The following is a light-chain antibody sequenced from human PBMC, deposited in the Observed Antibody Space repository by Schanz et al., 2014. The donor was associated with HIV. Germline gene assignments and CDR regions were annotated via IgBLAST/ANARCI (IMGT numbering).Light chain of an antibody. CDR3: CSYAGSAIAI. CDR1: SSDVGKYNF. V-gene: IGLV2-23*02. CDR2: EVS. J-gene: IGLJ2*01. Sequence: QSALTQPASVSGSPGQSITISCTGTSSDVGKYNFVSWYQQHPGKAPKLIIYEVSKRPSGVSNRFSGSKSGNSASLTFSGLQAEDEADYYCCSYAGSAIAIFGGGTKLTVL.